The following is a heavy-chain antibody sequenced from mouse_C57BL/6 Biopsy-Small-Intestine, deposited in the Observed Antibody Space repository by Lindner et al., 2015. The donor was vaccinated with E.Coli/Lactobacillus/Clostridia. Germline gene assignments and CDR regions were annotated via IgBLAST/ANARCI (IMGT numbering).Heavy chain of an antibody. J-gene: IGHJ1*01. V-gene: IGHV1-82*01. CDR1: GYTFTDYY. CDR2: IYPGDGDI. D-gene: IGHD2-5*01. CDR3: ARGGSFSNFRYFDV. Sequence: VQLQESGAEKVKPGASVKMSCKTSGYTFTDYYMNWVKQRPGKGLEWIGRIYPGDGDIYYNGKFKGKATLTADKSSSTAYMQLSSLTSEDSAVYFCARGGSFSNFRYFDVWGAGTTVTVSS.